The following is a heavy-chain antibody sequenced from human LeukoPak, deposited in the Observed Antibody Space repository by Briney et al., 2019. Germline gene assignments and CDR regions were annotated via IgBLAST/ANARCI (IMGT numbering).Heavy chain of an antibody. J-gene: IGHJ1*01. CDR1: GGTFSSYA. CDR3: ARYAGSSYGSEYLQH. V-gene: IGHV1-69*04. Sequence: GASVKVSCKASGGTFSSYAISWVRQAPGQGLEWMGRIIPILGIANYAQKFQGRVTITADKSTSTAYMELSSLRSEDTAVYYCARYAGSSYGSEYLQHWGQGTLVTVSS. CDR2: IIPILGIA. D-gene: IGHD6-13*01.